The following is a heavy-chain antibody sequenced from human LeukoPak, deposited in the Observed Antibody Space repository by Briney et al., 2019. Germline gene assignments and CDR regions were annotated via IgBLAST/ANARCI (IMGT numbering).Heavy chain of an antibody. Sequence: GGSLRLSCAASGFTVSSNYMSWVRQAPGKGLEWVSVIYSGGSTYYADSVKGRFTISRDNSKNTLYLQMNSLRAEDTAVYYRARVQVAGNIDYWGQGTLVTVSS. V-gene: IGHV3-53*01. CDR1: GFTVSSNY. CDR2: IYSGGST. D-gene: IGHD6-19*01. J-gene: IGHJ4*02. CDR3: ARVQVAGNIDY.